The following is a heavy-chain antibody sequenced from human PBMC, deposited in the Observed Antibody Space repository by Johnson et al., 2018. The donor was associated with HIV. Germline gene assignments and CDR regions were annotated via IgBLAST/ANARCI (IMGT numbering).Heavy chain of an antibody. CDR1: GFTFSSYA. Sequence: QEKLVESGGGVVQPGRSLRLSCAASGFTFSSYAMHWVRQAPGKGLEWVAVIWYDGSNKYYADSVKGRFTISRDNSKNTLYLQMNSLRAEDTAVYYCAKDRNYDILSIWGQGTVVTVSS. D-gene: IGHD3-9*01. V-gene: IGHV3-30*04. J-gene: IGHJ3*02. CDR2: IWYDGSNK. CDR3: AKDRNYDILSI.